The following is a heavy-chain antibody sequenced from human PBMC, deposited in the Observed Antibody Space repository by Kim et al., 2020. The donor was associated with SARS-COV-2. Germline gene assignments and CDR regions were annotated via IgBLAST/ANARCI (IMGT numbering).Heavy chain of an antibody. D-gene: IGHD3-22*01. CDR3: AQSSDYYDRSGYYKRRCHCFDY. CDR1: GFSLSTSGMC. Sequence: SGTTLVNPTQTLTLTCTFSGFSLSTSGMCVSWIRQPPGKAMEWLSLIDWDDDKYYNTSLKTRLTISKDTSKNQVVLTMTNMDPVDTATYYCAQSSDYYDRSGYYKRRCHCFDYWGQGTLVTVSS. J-gene: IGHJ4*02. V-gene: IGHV2-70*01. CDR2: IDWDDDK.